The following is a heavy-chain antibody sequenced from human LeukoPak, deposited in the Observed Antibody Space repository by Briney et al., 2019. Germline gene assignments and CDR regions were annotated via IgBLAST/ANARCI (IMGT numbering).Heavy chain of an antibody. D-gene: IGHD3-10*01. Sequence: GGSLRLSCAASGFTFSSYWMHCVRQAPGKGLVWVSRINSDGSSTSYADSLKRRFTISRDNAKNTLYLQMNSLRAEDTAVYYCARANYYGSGRAAFDIWGQGTMVTVSS. J-gene: IGHJ3*02. CDR2: INSDGSST. CDR1: GFTFSSYW. V-gene: IGHV3-74*01. CDR3: ARANYYGSGRAAFDI.